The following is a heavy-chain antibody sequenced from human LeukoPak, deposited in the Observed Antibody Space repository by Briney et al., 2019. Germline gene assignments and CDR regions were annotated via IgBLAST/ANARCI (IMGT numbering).Heavy chain of an antibody. Sequence: RASVTVSCKASGYTFTSYAMHWVRQAPGQRLEWMGWINAGNGNTKYSQKFQGRVTITRDTSASTAYMELSSLRSEDAAVYYCARVGGEGTAMVIEATYFDYWGQGTLVTVSS. J-gene: IGHJ4*02. V-gene: IGHV1-3*01. CDR1: GYTFTSYA. CDR2: INAGNGNT. CDR3: ARVGGEGTAMVIEATYFDY. D-gene: IGHD5-18*01.